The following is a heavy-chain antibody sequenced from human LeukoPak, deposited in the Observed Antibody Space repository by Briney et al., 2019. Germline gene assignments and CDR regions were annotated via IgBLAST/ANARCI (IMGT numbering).Heavy chain of an antibody. CDR2: ISAYNGNT. D-gene: IGHD6-19*01. CDR3: ARSAVADTLSAYYFEY. Sequence: ASVKVSCKASGYTFITNDISWVRQAPGQGLEWMGWISAYNGNTNYAQKLQGRVTMTTDTSTNTAYMELRSLRSDETAVYYCARSAVADTLSAYYFEYWGQGTLVTVSS. J-gene: IGHJ4*02. CDR1: GYTFITND. V-gene: IGHV1-18*04.